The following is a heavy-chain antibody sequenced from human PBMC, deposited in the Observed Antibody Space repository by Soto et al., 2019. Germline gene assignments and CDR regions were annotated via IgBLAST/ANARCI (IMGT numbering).Heavy chain of an antibody. J-gene: IGHJ4*02. Sequence: GGSLRLSCVASGFNFSTYAMHWVRQAPGKGLEWVAVISYDGNNKFYAGSVKGRFTVSRDNSKNTLFVQMNNLKAEDTAVYYCARDMEARYYFDFWGQGTLVTVSS. CDR2: ISYDGNNK. V-gene: IGHV3-30-3*01. D-gene: IGHD3-10*01. CDR1: GFNFSTYA. CDR3: ARDMEARYYFDF.